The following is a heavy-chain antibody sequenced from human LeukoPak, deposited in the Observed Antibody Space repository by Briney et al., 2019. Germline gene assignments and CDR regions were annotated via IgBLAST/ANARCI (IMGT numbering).Heavy chain of an antibody. V-gene: IGHV3-7*01. D-gene: IGHD6-19*01. CDR2: IKQDGSEK. CDR3: ARVSLRQWLDY. J-gene: IGHJ4*02. Sequence: GGSLRLSCAASGFTFSSYWMSWVRQAPGKGLEWVANIKQDGSEKYYVDSVKGRFTTSRDNAKNSLYLQMNSLRAEDTAVYYCARVSLRQWLDYWGQGTLVTVSS. CDR1: GFTFSSYW.